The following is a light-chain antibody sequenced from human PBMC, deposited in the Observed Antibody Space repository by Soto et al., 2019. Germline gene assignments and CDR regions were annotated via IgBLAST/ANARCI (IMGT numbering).Light chain of an antibody. J-gene: IGKJ2*01. CDR1: QNINSW. Sequence: IQMTQSPSILSASVGDRVTITCRASQNINSWLAWYQQKPGKAPKLLIYKTSSLESGVPSRFSGSESGTEFTLTISSLQPDDFATDYCKQYSSYSRYTFGQGTKLEIK. CDR3: KQYSSYSRYT. V-gene: IGKV1-5*03. CDR2: KTS.